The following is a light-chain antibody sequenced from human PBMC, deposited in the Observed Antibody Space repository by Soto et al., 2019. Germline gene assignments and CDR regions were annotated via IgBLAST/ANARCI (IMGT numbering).Light chain of an antibody. Sequence: IHMTQSPSSLSASVGDRVTLTCRASETISPYLNWYQQKPGKAPKLLIYGASKLQSGVPSRFSASGSGTDFTLTITSLQTEDFATYYCQQRSSTPLTFGGGTKVEVK. CDR1: ETISPY. CDR3: QQRSSTPLT. J-gene: IGKJ4*01. V-gene: IGKV1-39*01. CDR2: GAS.